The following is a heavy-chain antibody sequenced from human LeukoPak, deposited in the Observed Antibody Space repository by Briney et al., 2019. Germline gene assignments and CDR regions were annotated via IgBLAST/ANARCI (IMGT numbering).Heavy chain of an antibody. V-gene: IGHV3-30*04. CDR3: AELGITMVGGV. CDR2: ISYDGSNK. J-gene: IGHJ6*04. CDR1: GFTFSSYA. D-gene: IGHD3-10*02. Sequence: GRSLRLSCAASGFTFSSYAMHWVRQAPGKGLEWVAVISYDGSNKYYAGSVKGRFTISRDNAKNSLYLQMNSLRAEDTAVYYCAELGITMVGGVWGKGTTVTISS.